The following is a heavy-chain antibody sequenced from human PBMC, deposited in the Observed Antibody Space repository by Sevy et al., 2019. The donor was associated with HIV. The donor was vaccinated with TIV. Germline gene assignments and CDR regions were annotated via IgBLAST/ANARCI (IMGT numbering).Heavy chain of an antibody. Sequence: ASVKVSCKASGYTFNSYDISWVRQAPGQGLEWMGWIRVHNGNTNYTQNVQGRVTMTTDTSTSTAYMELRSLRSDDTAVYYCARDSARASDIWGQGTMVTVS. CDR3: ARDSARASDI. V-gene: IGHV1-18*01. D-gene: IGHD3-10*01. CDR2: IRVHNGNT. J-gene: IGHJ3*02. CDR1: GYTFNSYD.